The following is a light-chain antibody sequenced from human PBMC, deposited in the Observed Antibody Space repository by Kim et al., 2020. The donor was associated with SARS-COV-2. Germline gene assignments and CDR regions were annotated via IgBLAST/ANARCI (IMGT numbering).Light chain of an antibody. J-gene: IGLJ2*01. Sequence: SSELTQDPAVSVALGQTVRITCQGDSLRSYYASWYQQKPGQAPVLVIYGKNNWPSGIPDRFSGSSSGNTASLTITGAQAEDEADYYCNSRDISGNYVEGVFGGGTQLTVL. CDR1: SLRSYY. CDR2: GKN. V-gene: IGLV3-19*01. CDR3: NSRDISGNYVEGV.